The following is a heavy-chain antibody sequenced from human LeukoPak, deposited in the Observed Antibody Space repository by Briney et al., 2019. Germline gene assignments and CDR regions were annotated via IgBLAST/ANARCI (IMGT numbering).Heavy chain of an antibody. CDR1: GFTFSDYA. CDR2: IGGDGSSP. D-gene: IGHD1-26*01. CDR3: AKHIIVGTTKSMDS. V-gene: IGHV3-64D*06. Sequence: GGSLRLSCSPSGFTFSDYAMYWVRQAPGKRLEYVSSIGGDGSSPYYADSVKGRFTISRDNSKNTLYLQMSSLRTEDTAVYYCAKHIIVGTTKSMDSWGQGTLVTVSS. J-gene: IGHJ4*02.